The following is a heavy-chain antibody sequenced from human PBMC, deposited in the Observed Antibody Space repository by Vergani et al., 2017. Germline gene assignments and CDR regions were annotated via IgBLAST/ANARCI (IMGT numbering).Heavy chain of an antibody. Sequence: QLQLQESGPGLVKPSETLSLTCTVSGGSISSGGYYWSWIRQHPGKGLEWIGYIYYSGSTYYNPSLKSRVTISVDTSKNQFSLKLSSVTAADTAVYYCARAAPGVYYYGMDVWGQGTTVTVSS. CDR1: GGSISSGGYY. CDR3: ARAAPGVYYYGMDV. CDR2: IYYSGST. V-gene: IGHV4-31*03. J-gene: IGHJ6*02. D-gene: IGHD3-10*01.